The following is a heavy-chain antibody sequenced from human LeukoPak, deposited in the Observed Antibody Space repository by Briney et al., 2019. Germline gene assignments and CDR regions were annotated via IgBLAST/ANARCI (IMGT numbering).Heavy chain of an antibody. CDR1: GFTFDDYS. Sequence: KTGGSLRLSCAASGFTFDDYSMSWVRHAPGKGLEWVSSISSSSSYIYYADSVKGRFTISRDNAKNSLYLQMNSLRAEDTAVYYCARELIVAPDYWGQGTLVTVSS. J-gene: IGHJ4*02. CDR3: ARELIVAPDY. CDR2: ISSSSSYI. V-gene: IGHV3-21*01. D-gene: IGHD2-15*01.